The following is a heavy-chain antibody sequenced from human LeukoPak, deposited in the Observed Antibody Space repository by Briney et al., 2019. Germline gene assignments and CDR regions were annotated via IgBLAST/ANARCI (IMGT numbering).Heavy chain of an antibody. CDR1: SGSISSYY. CDR3: ARDSDSNYGYGMDV. J-gene: IGHJ6*02. CDR2: IYYSGST. V-gene: IGHV4-59*01. Sequence: PSETLSLTCTVSSGSISSYYCSWIRQPPGKGLEWIGYIYYSGSTNYNPSLKSRVTISVDTSKNQFSLKLSSVTAADTAVYYCARDSDSNYGYGMDVWGQGTTVTVSS. D-gene: IGHD4-11*01.